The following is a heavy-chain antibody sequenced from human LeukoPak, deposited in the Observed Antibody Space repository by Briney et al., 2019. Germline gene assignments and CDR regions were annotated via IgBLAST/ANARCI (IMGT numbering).Heavy chain of an antibody. CDR2: ISGSGGST. CDR3: AKDQVWGIDYGMDV. CDR1: GFTFSSYA. Sequence: PGGSLRLSCAASGFTFSSYAMSWVRQAPGKGLEWVSAISGSGGSTYYAGSVKGRFTISRDNSKNTLYLQMNSLRAEDTAVYYCAKDQVWGIDYGMDVWGQGTTVTVSS. J-gene: IGHJ6*02. D-gene: IGHD3-16*01. V-gene: IGHV3-23*01.